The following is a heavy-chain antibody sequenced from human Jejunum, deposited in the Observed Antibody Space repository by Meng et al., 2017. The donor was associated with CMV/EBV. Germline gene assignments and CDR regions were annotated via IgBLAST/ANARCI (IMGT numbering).Heavy chain of an antibody. CDR1: GDSISSGDSY. CDR3: AREGTNSYYFDY. Sequence: CGVSGDSISSGDSYWSWIRQPPGKGLEWIGYIYESGSTSYTPSLESRVTISVDTSKNQFSLKVMSATAADTAVYYCAREGTNSYYFDYWGQGTLVTVSS. V-gene: IGHV4-30-4*01. D-gene: IGHD1-14*01. J-gene: IGHJ4*02. CDR2: IYESGST.